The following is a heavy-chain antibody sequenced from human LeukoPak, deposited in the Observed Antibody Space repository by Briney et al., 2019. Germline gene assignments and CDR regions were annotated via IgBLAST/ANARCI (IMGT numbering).Heavy chain of an antibody. CDR2: ISRSSSYI. Sequence: GGSLRLSCAASGFTLNNYGINWVRQAPGKGPEWVSFISRSSSYIFYADSVKGRFTTSRDNAKNSLYLQMNSLRAEDTAVYYCARTYASGSRRYWYFDLWGRGTLVTV. V-gene: IGHV3-21*01. CDR3: ARTYASGSRRYWYFDL. CDR1: GFTLNNYG. J-gene: IGHJ2*01. D-gene: IGHD3-10*01.